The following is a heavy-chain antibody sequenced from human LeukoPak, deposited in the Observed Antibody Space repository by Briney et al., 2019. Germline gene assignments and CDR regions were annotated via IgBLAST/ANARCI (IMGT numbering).Heavy chain of an antibody. CDR3: ARDDSSGYYYFDY. J-gene: IGHJ4*02. V-gene: IGHV4-34*01. CDR2: INHSGST. D-gene: IGHD3-22*01. Sequence: SETLSLTCAVYGGSFSGYYWSWIRQPPGKGLDWIGEINHSGSTNYNPSLKSRVTISVDTSKNQFSLKLSSVTAADTAVYYCARDDSSGYYYFDYWGQGTLVTVSS. CDR1: GGSFSGYY.